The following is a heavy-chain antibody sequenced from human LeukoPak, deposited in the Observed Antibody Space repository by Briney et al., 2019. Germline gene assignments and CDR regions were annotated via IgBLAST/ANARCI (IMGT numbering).Heavy chain of an antibody. V-gene: IGHV4-59*01. D-gene: IGHD2-15*01. Sequence: SETLSLTCTVSGGSISSYYWSWIRQPPGKGLEWIGYIYYSGSTNYNPSLKSRVTISVDTFKNQFSLTLSSVTAADTAVYYCARSPKRYCSGGSCYSIPYPFDPWGQGTLVTVSS. CDR3: ARSPKRYCSGGSCYSIPYPFDP. CDR1: GGSISSYY. J-gene: IGHJ5*02. CDR2: IYYSGST.